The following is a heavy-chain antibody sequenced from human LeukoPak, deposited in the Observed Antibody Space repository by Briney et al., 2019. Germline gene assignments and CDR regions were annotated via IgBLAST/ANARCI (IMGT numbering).Heavy chain of an antibody. V-gene: IGHV3-23*01. J-gene: IGHJ4*02. CDR1: GFTFSSYA. CDR2: ISGSGGST. CDR3: AKGLLRVATIAGDY. Sequence: GGSLRPSCAASGFTFSSYAMSWVRQAPGKGLEWVSAISGSGGSTYYADSVKGRFTISRDNSKNTLYLQMNSLRAEDTAVYYCAKGLLRVATIAGDYWGQGTLVTVSS. D-gene: IGHD5-12*01.